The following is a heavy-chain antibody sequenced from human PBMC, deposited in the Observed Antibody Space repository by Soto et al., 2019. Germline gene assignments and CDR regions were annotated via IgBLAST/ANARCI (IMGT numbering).Heavy chain of an antibody. CDR1: GFTFTTDY. D-gene: IGHD3-22*01. Sequence: QVRLVQSGAEVKKPGASVSISCKTSGFTFTTDYIHWVRQAPGQGLEWMGMIDPSGGSTTYAQKFQGRITMTSDMSTSTVYMELSSLRSEDTAVYYCARVPYDTTGYYAFWGHGTLVTVSS. V-gene: IGHV1-46*01. CDR3: ARVPYDTTGYYAF. CDR2: IDPSGGST. J-gene: IGHJ4*01.